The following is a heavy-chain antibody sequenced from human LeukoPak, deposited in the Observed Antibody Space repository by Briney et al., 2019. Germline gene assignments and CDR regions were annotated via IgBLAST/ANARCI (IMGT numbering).Heavy chain of an antibody. CDR1: GFTFSSYS. D-gene: IGHD3-3*01. CDR3: ARDQSKYDFWSGYHRYYFDY. Sequence: GGSLRLSCAASGFTFSSYSMNWVRQAPGNGLDWVSSISSSTSYIYYADSVKGRFTISRDNAKNSLYLQMNSLRAEDTAVYYCARDQSKYDFWSGYHRYYFDYWGQGTLVTVSS. J-gene: IGHJ4*02. CDR2: ISSSTSYI. V-gene: IGHV3-21*01.